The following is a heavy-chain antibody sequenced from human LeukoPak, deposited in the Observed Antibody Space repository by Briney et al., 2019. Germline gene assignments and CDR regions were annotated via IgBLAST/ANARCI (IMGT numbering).Heavy chain of an antibody. CDR2: IYYSWST. D-gene: IGHD3-22*01. CDR3: ARSSEGRYYYDSSGYSYSYYYMDV. J-gene: IGHJ6*03. V-gene: IGHV4-59*01. CDR1: GGSISSYY. Sequence: KSSQTLSLTCTVSGGSISSYYWSWIRQPPGKGLEWIGYIYYSWSTNYNPSLKSRVTISVDTSKNQFSLKLSSVTAADTAVYYCARSSEGRYYYDSSGYSYSYYYMDVWGKGTTVTISS.